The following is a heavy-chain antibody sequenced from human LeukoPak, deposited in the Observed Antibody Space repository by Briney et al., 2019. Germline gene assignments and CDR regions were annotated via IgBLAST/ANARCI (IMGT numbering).Heavy chain of an antibody. Sequence: SETLSLTCTVSGGSISSYYWSWIRQPPGKGLEWIGYIYYSGSTNYNPSLKSRVTISGDTSKNQFSLKLRSVTAADTAMYYCARVSPGSQFDYWGQGTLVTVSS. CDR3: ARVSPGSQFDY. CDR1: GGSISSYY. D-gene: IGHD6-13*01. J-gene: IGHJ4*02. V-gene: IGHV4-59*12. CDR2: IYYSGST.